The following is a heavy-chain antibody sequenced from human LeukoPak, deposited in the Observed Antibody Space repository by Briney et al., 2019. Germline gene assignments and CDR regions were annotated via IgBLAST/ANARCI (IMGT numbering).Heavy chain of an antibody. V-gene: IGHV3-23*01. CDR2: ISGSGGST. J-gene: IGHJ4*02. CDR3: AKDWDGDYAVDY. D-gene: IGHD4-17*01. Sequence: PGGSLRLSCAASGSTFSNSAMSWVRQTPGKGLEWVSAISGSGGSTYYADSVKGRFTISRDNSKNTLYLQMNSLRAEDTAVYYCAKDWDGDYAVDYWGQGTLVTVSS. CDR1: GSTFSNSA.